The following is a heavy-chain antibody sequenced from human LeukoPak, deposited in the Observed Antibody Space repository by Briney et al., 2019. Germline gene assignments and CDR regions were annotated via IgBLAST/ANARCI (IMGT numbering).Heavy chain of an antibody. D-gene: IGHD1-26*01. V-gene: IGHV3-30-3*01. J-gene: IGHJ4*02. Sequence: GGSLRLSWAASGFTFSSYAMHWVRQAQGKGLEWVAVISYDGSNKYYADSVKGRFTISRDDSKNTLYLQMNSLRAEDTAVYYCAKDLEIVGATCLFDYWGQGTLVTVSS. CDR3: AKDLEIVGATCLFDY. CDR2: ISYDGSNK. CDR1: GFTFSSYA.